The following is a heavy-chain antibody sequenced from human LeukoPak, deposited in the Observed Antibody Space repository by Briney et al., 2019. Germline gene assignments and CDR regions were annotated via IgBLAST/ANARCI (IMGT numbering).Heavy chain of an antibody. Sequence: PGGSLRLSCAASGFTFSSYEMNWVRQAPGKGLEGVSYISSSGSTIYYADSVKGRFTISRDNAKNSLYLQMNSLRVEDTAVYYCARGGLDTAMGSMTFGYWGQGTLVTVSS. CDR3: ARGGLDTAMGSMTFGY. CDR2: ISSSGSTI. J-gene: IGHJ4*02. D-gene: IGHD5-18*01. V-gene: IGHV3-48*03. CDR1: GFTFSSYE.